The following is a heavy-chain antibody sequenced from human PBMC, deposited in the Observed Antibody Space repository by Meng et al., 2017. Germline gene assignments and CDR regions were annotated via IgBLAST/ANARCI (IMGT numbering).Heavy chain of an antibody. CDR2: IDYGGST. CDR3: ARTRGDYYFDY. V-gene: IGHV4-61*01. D-gene: IGHD3-16*01. J-gene: IGHJ4*02. Sequence: QVQCQEAGPVLLRPSETLSLTCTVPGDSVTVGSHYWSWIRQPPGKGLEWIGYIDYGGSTSYNPSLRSRVTISVDTSNNQFSLKLSSVTAADTAVFYCARTRGDYYFDYWGQGTLVTVSS. CDR1: GDSVTVGSHY.